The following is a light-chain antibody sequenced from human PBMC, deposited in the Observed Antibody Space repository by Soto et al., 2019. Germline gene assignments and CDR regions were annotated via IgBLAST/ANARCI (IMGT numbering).Light chain of an antibody. CDR2: AAS. V-gene: IGKV1-12*01. J-gene: IGKJ4*01. CDR3: QQSNSFPRT. CDR1: QAVSTW. Sequence: DIQMTQCRSFLSTAVVYSVAITGRPSQAVSTWLAWYQQKQGGAPSLLIYAASTLQSGVPSRFSGTGSGTDGTITIRSLQTEDGSTYDGQQSNSFPRTFGGGTKVDIK.